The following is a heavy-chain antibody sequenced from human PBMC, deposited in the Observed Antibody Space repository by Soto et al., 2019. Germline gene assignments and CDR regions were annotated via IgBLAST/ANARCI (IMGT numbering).Heavy chain of an antibody. D-gene: IGHD3-3*01. Sequence: EVQLVESGGGLVQPGGSLRLSCAASGVTVSNNYMSWVRQAPGKGLEWVSVIYSGGRTYYADSVKGRFIISRDSSKNTLYLQMIPLRAEDTAVYYCARDTYDDYRGQGTLVTVSS. V-gene: IGHV3-66*01. CDR1: GVTVSNNY. J-gene: IGHJ4*02. CDR2: IYSGGRT. CDR3: ARDTYDDY.